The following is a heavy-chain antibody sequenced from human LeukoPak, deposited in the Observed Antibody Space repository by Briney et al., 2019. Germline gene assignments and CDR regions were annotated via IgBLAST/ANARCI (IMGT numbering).Heavy chain of an antibody. CDR3: ARVGYCSRGSCYPDYYYFYGIDV. CDR2: IWYDGSNK. J-gene: IGHJ6*02. V-gene: IGHV3-33*01. CDR1: GFTFSSYG. D-gene: IGHD2-15*01. Sequence: GGSLRLSCAASGFTFSSYGMHWVRQAPGKGLEWVAVIWYDGSNKYYADSVKRRFTISRDNSRTTLYLQMNSLRAEDTAVCYCARVGYCSRGSCYPDYYYFYGIDVWGQGTTVTVSS.